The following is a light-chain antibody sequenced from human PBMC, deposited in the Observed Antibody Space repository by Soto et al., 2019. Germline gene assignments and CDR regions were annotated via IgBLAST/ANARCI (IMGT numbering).Light chain of an antibody. CDR2: GAS. CDR3: EQYGGSPLYT. J-gene: IGKJ2*01. V-gene: IGKV3-20*01. CDR1: QSVSSSD. Sequence: EIVLTQSPGTLSLSPGDRATLSCSASQSVSSSDLAWYQHKPGQAPRLLIYGASTRATGIPDRFSGSGSGTDFTLTISRLEPEDFAVYYCEQYGGSPLYTFGQGTKLEIK.